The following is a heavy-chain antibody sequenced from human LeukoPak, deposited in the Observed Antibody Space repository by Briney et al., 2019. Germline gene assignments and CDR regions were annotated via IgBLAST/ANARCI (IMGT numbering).Heavy chain of an antibody. CDR1: GFTFSSCA. CDR3: AKDGGHYGSGSPDY. V-gene: IGHV3-23*01. J-gene: IGHJ4*02. CDR2: ISGSGGST. Sequence: PGGSLRLSCTASGFTFSSCAMSWVRQAPGKGLEWVSDISGSGGSTDYADSVKGRFTISRDNPKNTLYLQMNSLRAEDTAVYYCAKDGGHYGSGSPDYWGQGTLVTVSS. D-gene: IGHD3-10*01.